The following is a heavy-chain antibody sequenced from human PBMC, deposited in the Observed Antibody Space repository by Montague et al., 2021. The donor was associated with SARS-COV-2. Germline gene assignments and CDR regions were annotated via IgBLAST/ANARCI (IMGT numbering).Heavy chain of an antibody. Sequence: SLSLTCAVHGTSFSGYYWNWIRQPPGKGLEWIGEINHGGSTKYSPSLNSRLTISADTSKNQFSLKLTSVAAADTAVYYCSRLRDGVVPSPILGVGPYYSYYYMDVWGRGTTVTVSS. D-gene: IGHD3-10*01. CDR1: GTSFSGYY. J-gene: IGHJ6*03. V-gene: IGHV4-34*01. CDR2: INHGGST. CDR3: SRLRDGVVPSPILGVGPYYSYYYMDV.